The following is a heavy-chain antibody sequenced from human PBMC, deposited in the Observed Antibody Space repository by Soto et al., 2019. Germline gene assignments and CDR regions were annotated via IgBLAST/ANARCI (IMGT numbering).Heavy chain of an antibody. CDR2: IIPTFGTA. CDR1: GGTFSSYA. Sequence: QVQLVQSGAEVKKPGSSVKVSCKASGGTFSSYAISWVRQAPGQGLEWMGGIIPTFGTANYAQKFQGRVTITADESTSTAYMELSSLRSEDTAVYYCARDQNCGGDCYYWFDPWGQGTLVTVSS. V-gene: IGHV1-69*01. CDR3: ARDQNCGGDCYYWFDP. J-gene: IGHJ5*02. D-gene: IGHD2-21*02.